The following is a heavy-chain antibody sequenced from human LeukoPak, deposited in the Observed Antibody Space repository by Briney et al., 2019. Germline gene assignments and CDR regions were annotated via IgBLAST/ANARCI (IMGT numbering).Heavy chain of an antibody. CDR3: ARQRGYSSYRPRRYYFDY. J-gene: IGHJ4*02. CDR1: GGSISSSGYY. Sequence: PSETLSLTCTVSGGSISSSGYYWGWIRQPPGKGLEWIGSIYYSGSTYYNPSLKSRVTISVDTSKNQFSLKLSSVTAADTAVYYCARQRGYSSYRPRRYYFDYWGQGTLVTVSS. V-gene: IGHV4-39*01. D-gene: IGHD5-18*01. CDR2: IYYSGST.